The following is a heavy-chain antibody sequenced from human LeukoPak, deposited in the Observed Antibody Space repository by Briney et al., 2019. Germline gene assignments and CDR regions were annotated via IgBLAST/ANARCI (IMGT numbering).Heavy chain of an antibody. CDR3: AKATGIAAAVDY. CDR2: ISYDGSNK. V-gene: IGHV3-30*18. D-gene: IGHD6-13*01. J-gene: IGHJ4*02. Sequence: GGSLRLSCAASGFTFSSYGMHWVRQAPGKGLEWVAVISYDGSNKYYADSVKGRFTISRDNSKNTLYLQMNSLRAEDTAVYYCAKATGIAAAVDYWGQGTLVTVSS. CDR1: GFTFSSYG.